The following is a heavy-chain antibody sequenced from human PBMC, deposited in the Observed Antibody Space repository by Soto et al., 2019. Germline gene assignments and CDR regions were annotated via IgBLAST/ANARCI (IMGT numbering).Heavy chain of an antibody. D-gene: IGHD3-10*01. Sequence: EVQLVESGGGLVQPGRSLRLSCAASGFTFDDYAMHWVRQAPGKGLEWVSGISWNSGSIGYADSVKGRFTISRDNAKNSLYLQMNSLRAEDTALYYCAKDGVLLWFGDMDVWGKGTMVTVSS. CDR3: AKDGVLLWFGDMDV. CDR1: GFTFDDYA. CDR2: ISWNSGSI. V-gene: IGHV3-9*01. J-gene: IGHJ6*03.